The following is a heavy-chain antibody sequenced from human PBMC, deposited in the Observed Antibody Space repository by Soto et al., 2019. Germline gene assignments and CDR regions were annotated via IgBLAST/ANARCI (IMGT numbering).Heavy chain of an antibody. J-gene: IGHJ6*02. D-gene: IGHD3-10*01. CDR1: GDSISRYY. V-gene: IGHV4-59*01. Sequence: QVQLQESGPGLVKPSETLSLTCTVSGDSISRYYWSWIRLSPGKGLEWIGYIYYSGETNYKPSVKSGVAISVDRTKNQFSLKLSSVTAADTAVYYCARDQGGEFLKGSGMDVWGQGTTVTVSS. CDR2: IYYSGET. CDR3: ARDQGGEFLKGSGMDV.